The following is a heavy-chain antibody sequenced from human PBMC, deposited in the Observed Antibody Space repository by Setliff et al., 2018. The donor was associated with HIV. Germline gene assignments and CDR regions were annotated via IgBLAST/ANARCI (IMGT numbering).Heavy chain of an antibody. D-gene: IGHD6-13*01. CDR2: ISASSVNT. Sequence: AASVKVSCKASGYSFVNYHIIWVRQAPGQGLEWVGSISASSVNTNFTQGRVTMTTDTSTRTAYMELRSLRSDDTAVYYCARVPVSSYYHYMDVWGKGTTVTVSS. J-gene: IGHJ6*03. V-gene: IGHV1-18*01. CDR1: GYSFVNYH. CDR3: ARVPVSSYYHYMDV.